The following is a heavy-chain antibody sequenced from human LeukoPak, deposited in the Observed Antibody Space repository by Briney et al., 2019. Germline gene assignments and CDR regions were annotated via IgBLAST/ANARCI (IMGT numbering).Heavy chain of an antibody. J-gene: IGHJ2*01. CDR2: ISTSSNYI. CDR1: GFTFISYN. Sequence: GGSLRLSCAASGFTFISYNMNWVRQAPGKGLEWVSSISTSSNYIHYADSVKGRFTISRDNSKNTLYLQMNSLRAEDTAVYYCAKVPPSPGWWYFDLWGRGTLVTVSS. V-gene: IGHV3-21*04. CDR3: AKVPPSPGWWYFDL.